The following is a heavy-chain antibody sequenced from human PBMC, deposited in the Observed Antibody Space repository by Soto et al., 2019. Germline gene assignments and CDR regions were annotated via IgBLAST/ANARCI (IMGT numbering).Heavy chain of an antibody. CDR3: ARGDVRVVASFDP. Sequence: ASVKVSCKASGYTFTDYYIHWVRQAPGQGLEWMGWINPNSGGTNYAQKFQGRVTMTRDTSISTAYMELSRLISDDTAVYYCARGDVRVVASFDPWGQGALVTVSS. CDR1: GYTFTDYY. CDR2: INPNSGGT. J-gene: IGHJ5*02. D-gene: IGHD2-15*01. V-gene: IGHV1-2*02.